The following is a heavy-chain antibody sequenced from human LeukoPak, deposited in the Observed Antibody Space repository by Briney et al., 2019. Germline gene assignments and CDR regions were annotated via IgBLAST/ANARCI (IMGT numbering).Heavy chain of an antibody. CDR3: ANEPSYSSSPGPPLDY. CDR1: GFTFSSYA. V-gene: IGHV3-23*01. J-gene: IGHJ4*02. CDR2: ISGSGGST. Sequence: PGGSLRLSCAASGFTFSSYAMSWVRQAPGKGLEWVSAISGSGGSTYYADSVKGRFTISRDNSKNTLYLQMNSLRAEDTAVYYCANEPSYSSSPGPPLDYWGQGTLVTVSS. D-gene: IGHD6-6*01.